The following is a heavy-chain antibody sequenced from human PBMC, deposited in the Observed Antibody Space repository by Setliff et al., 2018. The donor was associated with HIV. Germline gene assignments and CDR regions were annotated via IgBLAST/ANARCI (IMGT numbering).Heavy chain of an antibody. D-gene: IGHD1-26*01. V-gene: IGHV4-59*10. Sequence: SETLSLTCAVYGGSFSGYFWSWVRQPAGRGLEWIGRIYTSGTSTSGSTKYNPSLGSRVTISLDTPKNQFSLRLNSVTAADTAVYYCARRGSSDWYFDLWGRGTLVTVSS. J-gene: IGHJ2*01. CDR1: GGSFSGYF. CDR2: IYTSGTSTSGST. CDR3: ARRGSSDWYFDL.